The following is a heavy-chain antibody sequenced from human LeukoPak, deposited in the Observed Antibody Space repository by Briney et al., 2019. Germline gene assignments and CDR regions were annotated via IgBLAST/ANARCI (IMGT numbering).Heavy chain of an antibody. CDR3: ARDIFVAGGIFDY. J-gene: IGHJ4*02. D-gene: IGHD6-13*01. CDR2: INPSGGST. V-gene: IGHV1-46*01. Sequence: ASVKVSCKASGYTFTNYYMNWVRQAPGLGLEWMGIINPSGGSTSYAQRFQGRVTMTRDTSTSTVYMELSSLRSEDTALYYCARDIFVAGGIFDYWGQGTLVPVSS. CDR1: GYTFTNYY.